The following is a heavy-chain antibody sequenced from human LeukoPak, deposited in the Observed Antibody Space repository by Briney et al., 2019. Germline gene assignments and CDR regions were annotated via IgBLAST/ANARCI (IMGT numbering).Heavy chain of an antibody. D-gene: IGHD5-12*01. V-gene: IGHV3-74*01. CDR2: INKDATIT. Sequence: PGGSLRLSCAASAFSMNDFWMHWVRQGPGKGLEWVSRINKDATITTYADSVKGRFTVSRDNVKNMVYLDMNGLRGDDTAVYYCAKGGGIGYDSHFDHWGQGSLVTVSS. J-gene: IGHJ4*02. CDR1: AFSMNDFW. CDR3: AKGGGIGYDSHFDH.